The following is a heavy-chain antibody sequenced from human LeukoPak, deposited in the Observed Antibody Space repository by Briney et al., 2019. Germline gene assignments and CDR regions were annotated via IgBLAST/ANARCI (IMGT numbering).Heavy chain of an antibody. V-gene: IGHV3-48*01. CDR2: ISSSSTI. CDR3: ARSNGWYLDY. CDR1: GFTFSSYS. D-gene: IGHD6-19*01. J-gene: IGHJ4*02. Sequence: GGSLRLSCAASGFTFSSYSMNWVRQAPGKGLGWVSYISSSSTIYYADSVKGRFTISRDNSKTTLYLHMNSLRVEDTAVYYCARSNGWYLDYWGQGTLVTVSS.